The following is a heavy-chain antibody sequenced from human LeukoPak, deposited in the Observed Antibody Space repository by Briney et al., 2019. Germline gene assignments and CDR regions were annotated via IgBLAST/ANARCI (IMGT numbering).Heavy chain of an antibody. Sequence: SETLSLTCTASGCSISSYYLSWIRQSPGKGLEWIGYIYYTGSTNYNPSLKSRVTISVDTSKNQFSLNLRTVTSANTPVYYCTGVPYSGSGLSPYFDYWGQGTLVTVSS. CDR2: IYYTGST. V-gene: IGHV4-59*01. D-gene: IGHD3-10*01. CDR3: TGVPYSGSGLSPYFDY. CDR1: GCSISSYY. J-gene: IGHJ4*02.